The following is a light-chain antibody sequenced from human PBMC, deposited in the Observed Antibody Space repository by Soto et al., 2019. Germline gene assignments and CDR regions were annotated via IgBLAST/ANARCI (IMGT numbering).Light chain of an antibody. Sequence: IVLTQFPGTLSLSPGESATLSCRASLSVTSRYFHWYQQNPGQAPRLLIKGASTRAPDIPERFSGSGSGTCFTFTIDRLEPEDFAVYFCQHYGSSRWTFGQGTRVDIK. J-gene: IGKJ1*01. CDR3: QHYGSSRWT. CDR1: LSVTSRY. CDR2: GAS. V-gene: IGKV3-20*01.